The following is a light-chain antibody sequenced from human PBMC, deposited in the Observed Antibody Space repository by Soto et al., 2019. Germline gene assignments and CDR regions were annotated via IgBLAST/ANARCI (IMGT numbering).Light chain of an antibody. V-gene: IGLV1-47*01. CDR3: CSYAPTNTLI. J-gene: IGLJ2*01. CDR2: RNN. CDR1: SSNIGSNY. Sequence: QSVLTQPPSASGTPGQRVTISCSGSSSNIGSNYVYWYHQLPGTAPKLVIYRNNQRPSGVPDRISGSKSGTSASLAISGLRSEDEADYACCSYAPTNTLIFGGGTKLTVL.